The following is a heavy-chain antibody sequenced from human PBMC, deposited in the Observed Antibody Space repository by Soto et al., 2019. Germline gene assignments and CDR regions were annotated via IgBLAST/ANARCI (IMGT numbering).Heavy chain of an antibody. CDR3: AKLVEDYDILTVYYSTPPDY. V-gene: IGHV1-18*01. CDR1: GYSFSSYG. Sequence: ASVKVSCKASGYSFSSYGISWVRQALGQGLEWMGWIRAYNGNTNYAQKLQGRGTMTTDTSTSTAYMELRSLKSDDTTVYYCAKLVEDYDILTVYYSTPPDYCCQETLVTVSS. CDR2: IRAYNGNT. J-gene: IGHJ4*02. D-gene: IGHD3-9*01.